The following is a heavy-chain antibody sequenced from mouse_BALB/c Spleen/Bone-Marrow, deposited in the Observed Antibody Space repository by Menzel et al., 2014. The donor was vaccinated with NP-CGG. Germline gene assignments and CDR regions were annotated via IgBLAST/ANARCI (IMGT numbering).Heavy chain of an antibody. CDR1: GFPFTTYW. V-gene: IGHV1-7*01. J-gene: IGHJ3*01. CDR2: IDPSTGHT. D-gene: IGHD2-14*01. CDR3: ARPYRYDKEFAY. Sequence: VKLLESGAELAQPGASVRMSCTASGFPFTTYWMHWFKQRPGQGLEWFGYIDPSTGHTEYNQNFKDKATLTADKSSSTAYMQLSSLTSEDSAVYYCARPYRYDKEFAYWGQGTLVTVSA.